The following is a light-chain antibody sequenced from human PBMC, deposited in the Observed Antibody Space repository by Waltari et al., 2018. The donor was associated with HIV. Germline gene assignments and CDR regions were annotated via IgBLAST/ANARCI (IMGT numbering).Light chain of an antibody. J-gene: IGLJ3*02. CDR2: EVT. CDR3: FSYVGSSLWV. V-gene: IGLV2-23*02. CDR1: SSDVGNYNL. Sequence: QSVLTQPASVSGSPGQSITISCTGTSSDVGNYNLVSWYQQHPGKAPKLIIYEVTERPSGVSNRFSGFKSANTASLTISGVQAEDEADYYCFSYVGSSLWV.